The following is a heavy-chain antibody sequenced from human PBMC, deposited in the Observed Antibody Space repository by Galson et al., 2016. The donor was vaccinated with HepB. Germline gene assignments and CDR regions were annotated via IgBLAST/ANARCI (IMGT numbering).Heavy chain of an antibody. CDR3: ARISRGGYGWFYSMDV. CDR1: GSSLSARGMC. D-gene: IGHD5-12*01. Sequence: PALVKPTQTLTLTCTFSGSSLSARGMCINWIRQPPGKALEWLALIDRDNGKFYSTSLKTRLNISKDNSRNQVVLTMTNVDLVDTATYYCARISRGGYGWFYSMDVWGQGTTVTVSS. J-gene: IGHJ6*02. CDR2: IDRDNGK. V-gene: IGHV2-70*13.